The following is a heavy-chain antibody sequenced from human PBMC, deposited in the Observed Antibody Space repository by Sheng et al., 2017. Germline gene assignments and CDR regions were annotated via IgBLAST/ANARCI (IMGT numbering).Heavy chain of an antibody. CDR1: GYTFTSYG. Sequence: QVQLVQSGAEVKKPGASVKVSCKASGYTFTSYGISWVRQAPGQGLEWMGWISAYNGNTNYAQKLQGRVTMTTDTSTSTAYMELRSLRSDDTAVYYCARDSAAGTRYYYYGMDVWGQGTTVTVSS. D-gene: IGHD6-13*01. V-gene: IGHV1-18*01. J-gene: IGHJ6*02. CDR3: ARDSAAGTRYYYYGMDV. CDR2: ISAYNGNT.